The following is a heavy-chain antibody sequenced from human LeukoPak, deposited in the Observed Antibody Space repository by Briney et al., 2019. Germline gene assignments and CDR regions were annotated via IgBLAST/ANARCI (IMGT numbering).Heavy chain of an antibody. CDR3: ARTRSRSGTLYY. CDR1: GYSISSGYY. Sequence: PSETLSLTCAVSGYSISSGYYWGWIRQPPGKGLEWIGSIYHSGSTYYNPSLKSRVTISVDTSKNQFSLELSSVTAADTAAYYCARTRSRSGTLYYWGQGTLVTVSS. J-gene: IGHJ4*02. V-gene: IGHV4-38-2*01. CDR2: IYHSGST. D-gene: IGHD3-10*01.